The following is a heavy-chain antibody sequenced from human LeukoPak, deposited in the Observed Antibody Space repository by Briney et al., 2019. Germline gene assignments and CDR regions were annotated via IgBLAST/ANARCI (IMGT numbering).Heavy chain of an antibody. J-gene: IGHJ4*02. CDR1: GYTFTSYY. Sequence: GSVKVSYKASGYTFTSYYMHWVRQAPGQGLEWMGIINPSGSSTSYAQKFQGRITMTSDTSTTTVYMQMRSLRSDDTAVYYCARDRGKREDAIPPWSVPDYWGQGSLVTVSA. CDR2: INPSGSST. D-gene: IGHD2-8*01. CDR3: ARDRGKREDAIPPWSVPDY. V-gene: IGHV1-46*01.